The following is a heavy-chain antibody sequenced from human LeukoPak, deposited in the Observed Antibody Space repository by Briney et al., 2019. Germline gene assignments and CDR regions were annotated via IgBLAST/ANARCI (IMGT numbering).Heavy chain of an antibody. CDR3: ANKVGATNSIDY. D-gene: IGHD1-26*01. Sequence: SETLSLTCTVSGGSISSSSYYWGWIRQPPGKGLEWIGSIYYSGSTYYNPSLKSRVTISVDTSKNQFSLKLSSVTAADTAVYYCANKVGATNSIDYWGQGTLVTVSS. CDR2: IYYSGST. V-gene: IGHV4-39*07. J-gene: IGHJ4*02. CDR1: GGSISSSSYY.